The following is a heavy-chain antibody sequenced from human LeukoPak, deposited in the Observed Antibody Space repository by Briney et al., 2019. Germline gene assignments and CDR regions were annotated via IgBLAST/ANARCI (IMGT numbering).Heavy chain of an antibody. J-gene: IGHJ6*02. CDR2: IYYSGST. Sequence: SSETLSLTCTVSGGSISSYYWSWIRQPPGKGLEWIGYIYYSGSTYYNPSLKSRVTISVDTSKNQFSLKLSSVTAADTAVYYCAREPYSSSWYPPYGMDVWGQGTTVTVSS. D-gene: IGHD6-13*01. CDR3: AREPYSSSWYPPYGMDV. V-gene: IGHV4-59*04. CDR1: GGSISSYY.